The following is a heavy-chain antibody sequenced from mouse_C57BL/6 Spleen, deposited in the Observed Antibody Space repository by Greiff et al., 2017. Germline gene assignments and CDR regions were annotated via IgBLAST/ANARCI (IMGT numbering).Heavy chain of an antibody. D-gene: IGHD1-1*01. J-gene: IGHJ2*01. CDR2: IYPGDGDT. V-gene: IGHV1-82*01. CDR3: ARGRGSSLDY. CDR1: GYAFSSSW. Sequence: VQLQQSGPELVKPGASVKISCKASGYAFSSSWMNWVKQRPGKGLEWIGRIYPGDGDTNYNGKSKGKATLTADKSSSTAYMQLSRLTSEDSAVYFCARGRGSSLDYWGQGTTLTVSS.